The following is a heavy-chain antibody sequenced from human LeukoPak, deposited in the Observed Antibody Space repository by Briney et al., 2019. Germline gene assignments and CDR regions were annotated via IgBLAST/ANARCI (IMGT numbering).Heavy chain of an antibody. V-gene: IGHV3-23*01. CDR2: ISGTTTST. J-gene: IGHJ4*02. CDR1: GFTFSTYT. D-gene: IGHD3-9*01. Sequence: GGSLRLSCAASGFTFSTYTLTWVCQAPGEGLEWVSAISGTTTSTYYADSVKGRFTISRDKSKNTLYLQMNSLRAEDMAVYYCADDFESPHWGQGTLVTVSS. CDR3: ADDFESPH.